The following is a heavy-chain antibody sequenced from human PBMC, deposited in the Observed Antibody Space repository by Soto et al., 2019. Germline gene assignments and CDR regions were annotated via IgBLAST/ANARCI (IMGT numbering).Heavy chain of an antibody. CDR2: ISGGGGST. Sequence: PGVSLSLSCAASGFTFSSYAMSWVRQAPGKGLEWVSAISGGGGSTYYADSVKGRFTISRDNSKNTLYLQMNRLRAEDTAVYYCAKARQWLVHWFDPWGQGTLVTVSS. D-gene: IGHD6-19*01. J-gene: IGHJ5*02. CDR3: AKARQWLVHWFDP. CDR1: GFTFSSYA. V-gene: IGHV3-23*01.